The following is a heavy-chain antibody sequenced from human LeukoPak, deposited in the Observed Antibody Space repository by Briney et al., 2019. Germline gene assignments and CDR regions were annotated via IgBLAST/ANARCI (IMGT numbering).Heavy chain of an antibody. CDR2: IYSGGST. V-gene: IGHV3-66*01. CDR3: ARDLDSSSWYYY. CDR1: GFTVSSNY. Sequence: PGGSLRLSCAASGFTVSSNYMSWVRQAPGKGLEWVSVIYSGGSTYYADSVKGRFTISRDNSKNTLYLQMNSLRAEDTAVYYCARDLDSSSWYYYWGQGTLVTVSS. D-gene: IGHD6-13*01. J-gene: IGHJ4*02.